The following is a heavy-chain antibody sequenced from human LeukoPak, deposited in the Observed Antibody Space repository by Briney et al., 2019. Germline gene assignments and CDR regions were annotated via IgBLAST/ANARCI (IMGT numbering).Heavy chain of an antibody. CDR3: ARSKMTTVTN. CDR1: GFTFSSYE. Sequence: GGSLRLSCAASGFTFSSYEMNWVRQAPGKGLEWVSYISSSGSTKYYADSVKGRFTISRDNSKNTLYLQMNSLRAEDTAVYYCARSKMTTVTNWGQGTLVTVSS. V-gene: IGHV3-48*03. D-gene: IGHD4-17*01. CDR2: ISSSGSTK. J-gene: IGHJ4*02.